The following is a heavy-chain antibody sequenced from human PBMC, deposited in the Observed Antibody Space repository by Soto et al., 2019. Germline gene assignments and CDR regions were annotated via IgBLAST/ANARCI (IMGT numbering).Heavy chain of an antibody. J-gene: IGHJ4*02. V-gene: IGHV4-59*01. CDR3: ARDMPYGAGSRAGCDY. CDR1: GGSITGSY. Sequence: SETLSLACAVSGGSITGSYWSWIRQPPGKTVEWIGYIYHSGTTTYNHSLKSRVSISVDTSKNQFSLRLTAVIAADTAVYYCARDMPYGAGSRAGCDYWGQGILVTVSS. CDR2: IYHSGTT. D-gene: IGHD1-26*01.